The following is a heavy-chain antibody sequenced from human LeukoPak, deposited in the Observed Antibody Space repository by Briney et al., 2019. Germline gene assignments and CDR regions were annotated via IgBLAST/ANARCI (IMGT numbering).Heavy chain of an antibody. CDR3: AMHPEGYSGYDYIFRSWFDP. J-gene: IGHJ5*02. CDR1: GFTFDDYA. Sequence: PGRSLRLSCAASGFTFDDYAMHWVRQAPGKGLEWVSGISWNSGSIGYADSVKGRFTISRDNSKNTLYLQMNSLRAEDTAVYYCAMHPEGYSGYDYIFRSWFDPWGQGTLVTVSS. V-gene: IGHV3-9*01. CDR2: ISWNSGSI. D-gene: IGHD5-12*01.